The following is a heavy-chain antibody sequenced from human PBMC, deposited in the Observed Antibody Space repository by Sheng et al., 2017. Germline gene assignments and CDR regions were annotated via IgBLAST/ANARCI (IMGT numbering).Heavy chain of an antibody. CDR2: IYSSGST. Sequence: QLQLQESGPRLVKPSETLSLTCTVSGGSISTGSYYWGWIRQPPGKGLEWIGNIYSSGSTYYNPSLKSRVTISVDTSKKQFSLRLSSVTAADTAVYYCARRGFYSSSWPWVYWGQGTLVTVSS. CDR3: ARRGFYSSSWPWVY. CDR1: GGSISTGSYY. V-gene: IGHV4-39*01. D-gene: IGHD6-13*01. J-gene: IGHJ4*02.